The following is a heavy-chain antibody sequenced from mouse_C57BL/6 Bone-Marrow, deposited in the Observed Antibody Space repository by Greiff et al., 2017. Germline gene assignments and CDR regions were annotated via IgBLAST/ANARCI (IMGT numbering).Heavy chain of an antibody. CDR2: ISSGGSYT. J-gene: IGHJ2*01. D-gene: IGHD2-2*01. Sequence: EVQRVESGGDLVKPGGSLKLSCAASGFTFSSYGMSWVRQTPDKRLEWVATISSGGSYTYYPDSVTGRFTISRDNAKNTLYLQMSSLKSEDTAMYYCARRWLRFFDYWGQGTTLTVSS. CDR3: ARRWLRFFDY. CDR1: GFTFSSYG. V-gene: IGHV5-6*01.